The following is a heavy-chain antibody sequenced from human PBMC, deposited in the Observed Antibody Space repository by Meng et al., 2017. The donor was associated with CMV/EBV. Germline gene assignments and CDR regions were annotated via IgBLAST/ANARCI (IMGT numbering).Heavy chain of an antibody. CDR1: GGSIRSSNW. D-gene: IGHD1-26*01. Sequence: CAVSGGSIRSSNWWSWVRQPPGKGLEWIGEIYHSGSTNYNPSLKSRVTISVDKSKNQFSLKLSSVTAADTAVYYCASEVGATTAFDYWGQGTLVTVSS. V-gene: IGHV4-4*02. J-gene: IGHJ4*02. CDR3: ASEVGATTAFDY. CDR2: IYHSGST.